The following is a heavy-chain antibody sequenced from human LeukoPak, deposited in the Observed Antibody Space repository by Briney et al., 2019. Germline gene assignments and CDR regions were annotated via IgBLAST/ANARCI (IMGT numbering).Heavy chain of an antibody. J-gene: IGHJ3*02. Sequence: SQTLSLTCAISGDSVSSNSAAWNWIRQSPSRGLEWLGRTYYRSKWYNDYAVSVKSRITINPDTSKNQFSLQLNSVTPEDTAVYYCARVKDYYDSSGDWGGDAFDIWGQGTMVTVSS. CDR2: TYYRSKWYN. CDR3: ARVKDYYDSSGDWGGDAFDI. D-gene: IGHD3-22*01. CDR1: GDSVSSNSAA. V-gene: IGHV6-1*01.